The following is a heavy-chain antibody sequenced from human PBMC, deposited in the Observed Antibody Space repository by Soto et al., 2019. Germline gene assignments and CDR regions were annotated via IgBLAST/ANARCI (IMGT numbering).Heavy chain of an antibody. CDR3: ARMYYDILTGSSDYYGMDV. D-gene: IGHD3-9*01. J-gene: IGHJ6*02. CDR1: GDSFTTYP. Sequence: GTSVKLSCEACGDSFTTYPMHCVRQAHGQRLEWMGRINAGHGNTKYSQKFQGRVMITADTSTSTAYMELSSLRSEDTAVYYCARMYYDILTGSSDYYGMDVWGQGTTVTV. CDR2: INAGHGNT. V-gene: IGHV1-3*01.